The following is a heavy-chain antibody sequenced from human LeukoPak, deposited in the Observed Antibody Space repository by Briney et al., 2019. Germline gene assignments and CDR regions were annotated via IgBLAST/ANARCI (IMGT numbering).Heavy chain of an antibody. CDR2: IYYSGST. CDR3: ARLPYSSGYPYYFDY. V-gene: IGHV4-59*12. Sequence: SETLSLTCTVSGGSMSSYYWSWIRQPPGKGLEWIGYIYYSGSTYYNPSLKSRVTISVDTSKNQFSLKLSSVTAADTAVYYCARLPYSSGYPYYFDYWGQGTLVTVSS. D-gene: IGHD3-22*01. J-gene: IGHJ4*02. CDR1: GGSMSSYY.